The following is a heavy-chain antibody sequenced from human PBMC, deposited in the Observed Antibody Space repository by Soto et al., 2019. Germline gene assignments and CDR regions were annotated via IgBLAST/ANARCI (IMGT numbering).Heavy chain of an antibody. V-gene: IGHV5-51*01. J-gene: IGHJ3*02. D-gene: IGHD6-19*01. CDR2: IYPGDSDT. Sequence: GESLKISCKGSGYSFTSYWIGWVRQMPGKGLEWMGIIYPGDSDTRYSPSFQGQVTISADKSISTAYLQWSSLKDSDTDMYYCARLSSGWRDAFDIWGQGTMVTVSS. CDR3: ARLSSGWRDAFDI. CDR1: GYSFTSYW.